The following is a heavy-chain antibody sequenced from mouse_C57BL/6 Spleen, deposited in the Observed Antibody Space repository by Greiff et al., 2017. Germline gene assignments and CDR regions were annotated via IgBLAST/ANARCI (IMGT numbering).Heavy chain of an antibody. J-gene: IGHJ4*01. CDR2: IYPRSGNT. CDR3: AREGQGLEHYAMDY. V-gene: IGHV1-81*01. Sequence: QVQLQQPGAELARPGASVKLSCKASGYTFTSYGISWVKQRTGQGLEWIGEIYPRSGNTYYNEKFKGKATLTADKSSSTAYMELRSLTSEDSAVYFCAREGQGLEHYAMDYWGQGTSVTVSS. CDR1: GYTFTSYG. D-gene: IGHD2-2*01.